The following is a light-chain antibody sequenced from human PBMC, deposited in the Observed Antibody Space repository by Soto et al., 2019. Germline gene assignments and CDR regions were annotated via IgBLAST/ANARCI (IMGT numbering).Light chain of an antibody. Sequence: DIQMTQSPSSLSASVGDRVTITCRASQGIGTDLGWYRQKPGRAPERLIYSTYSLQSGVPSRFSGSGSGTDFTLTISSLQPEDFATYYCQQSYSTPRKFGQGTKVDIK. CDR1: QGIGTD. J-gene: IGKJ1*01. CDR3: QQSYSTPRK. V-gene: IGKV1-39*01. CDR2: STY.